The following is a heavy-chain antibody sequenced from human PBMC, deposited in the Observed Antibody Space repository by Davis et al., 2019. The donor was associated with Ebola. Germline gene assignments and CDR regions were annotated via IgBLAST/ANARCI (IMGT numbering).Heavy chain of an antibody. V-gene: IGHV4-59*08. D-gene: IGHD3-3*01. CDR3: ARQGWSGYSLRHWLDP. CDR1: GGSISGFY. J-gene: IGHJ5*02. Sequence: SETLSLTCTPSGGSISGFYWSWVRQPPGKGLEWIAFIYSSGSTNYNPSLKSRVTISVDTSKNQFSLKLRSVTAADTAVYYCARQGWSGYSLRHWLDPWGRGTLVTVSS. CDR2: IYSSGST.